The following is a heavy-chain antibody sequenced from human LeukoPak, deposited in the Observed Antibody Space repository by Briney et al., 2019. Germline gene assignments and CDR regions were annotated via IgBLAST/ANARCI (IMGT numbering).Heavy chain of an antibody. CDR2: IYYSGST. D-gene: IGHD1-26*01. Sequence: SATLSLTCTVSGGSISSYYWSWIRQPPGKGLEWIGYIYYSGSTNYNPSLKSRVTISVDTSKNRFSLKLTSVTAADTAVYYCARELHSGSYYFDYWGQGTLVTVSS. CDR1: GGSISSYY. CDR3: ARELHSGSYYFDY. J-gene: IGHJ4*02. V-gene: IGHV4-59*12.